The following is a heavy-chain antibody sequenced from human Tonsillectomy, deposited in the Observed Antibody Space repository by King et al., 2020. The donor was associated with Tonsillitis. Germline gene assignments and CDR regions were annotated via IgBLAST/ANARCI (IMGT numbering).Heavy chain of an antibody. J-gene: IGHJ4*02. V-gene: IGHV3-30*02. CDR3: GIALIQYSSSWYNPPDY. CDR2: IRYDGSNK. CDR1: GFTFSSYG. Sequence: VQLVESGGGVVQPGGSLRLSCAASGFTFSSYGMHWVRQAPGKGLEWVAFIRYDGSNKYYADSVKGRFTISRDNSKNTLYLQMNSLRAEDTAVYYCGIALIQYSSSWYNPPDYWGQGTLVTVSS. D-gene: IGHD6-13*01.